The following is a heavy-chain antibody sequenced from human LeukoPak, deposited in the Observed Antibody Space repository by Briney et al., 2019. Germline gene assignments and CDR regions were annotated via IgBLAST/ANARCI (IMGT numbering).Heavy chain of an antibody. D-gene: IGHD2-8*01. Sequence: PGGSLRLSCAASGFTFSSYAMSWVRQALGKGLEWVSAISGSGGSTYYADSVKGRFTISRDNSKNTLYLQMNSLRAEDTAVYYCANEPYCTNGVCYSWGQGTLVTVSS. CDR1: GFTFSSYA. CDR3: ANEPYCTNGVCYS. CDR2: ISGSGGST. V-gene: IGHV3-23*01. J-gene: IGHJ4*02.